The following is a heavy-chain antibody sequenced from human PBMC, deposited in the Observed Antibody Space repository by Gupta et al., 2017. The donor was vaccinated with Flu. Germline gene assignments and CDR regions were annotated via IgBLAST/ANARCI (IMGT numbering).Heavy chain of an antibody. Sequence: GLEWIGEINHSGSTNYNPSLKSRVTISVDTSKNQFSLKLSSVTAADTAVYYCRSTVTKNYYYYGMDVWGQGTTVTVSS. CDR3: RSTVTKNYYYYGMDV. V-gene: IGHV4-34*01. J-gene: IGHJ6*02. D-gene: IGHD4-17*01. CDR2: INHSGST.